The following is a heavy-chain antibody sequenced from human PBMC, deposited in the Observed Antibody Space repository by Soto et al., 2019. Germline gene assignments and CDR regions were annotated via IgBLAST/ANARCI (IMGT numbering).Heavy chain of an antibody. CDR1: GGSVSSGSYY. CDR3: ARGIEGWYQGRYYYGMDV. Sequence: QVQLQESGPGLVKPSETLSLTCTVSGGSVSSGSYYWSWIRQPPGKGLEWIGYIYYSGSTNSNPSLKSRGTISLDTSKNQFSLKPSSVTAADPAVYYCARGIEGWYQGRYYYGMDVWGQGTTVTVSS. CDR2: IYYSGST. V-gene: IGHV4-61*01. D-gene: IGHD6-19*01. J-gene: IGHJ6*02.